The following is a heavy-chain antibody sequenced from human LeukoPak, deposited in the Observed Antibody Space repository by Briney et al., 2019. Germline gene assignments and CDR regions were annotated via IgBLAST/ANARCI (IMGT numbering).Heavy chain of an antibody. D-gene: IGHD5-18*01. CDR2: INGAGTSI. V-gene: IGHV3-74*01. CDR3: LRSRGNSYGYWDS. Sequence: GGSLRLSCVASGFTSSSDWMHWVRQAPGKGLVWVSRINGAGTSISYADSVKGRFTISRDNAKNTLYLQMNSLRAEDSAAYYCLRSRGNSYGYWDSWGQGTLVTVSS. J-gene: IGHJ1*01. CDR1: GFTSSSDW.